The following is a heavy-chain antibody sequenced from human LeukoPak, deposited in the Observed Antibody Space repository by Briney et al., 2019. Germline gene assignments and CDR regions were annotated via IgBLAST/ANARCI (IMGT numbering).Heavy chain of an antibody. V-gene: IGHV1-2*02. CDR3: ARDLNVVRGPWQPEAGYYYGMDV. D-gene: IGHD3-10*01. CDR1: GYTFTGYY. CDR2: INPNSGGT. Sequence: ASVKVSCKASGYTFTGYYMHWVRQAPGQGPEWMGWINPNSGGTNYAQKFQGRVTMTRDTSISTAYMELSRLRSDDTAVYYCARDLNVVRGPWQPEAGYYYGMDVWGQGTTVTVSS. J-gene: IGHJ6*02.